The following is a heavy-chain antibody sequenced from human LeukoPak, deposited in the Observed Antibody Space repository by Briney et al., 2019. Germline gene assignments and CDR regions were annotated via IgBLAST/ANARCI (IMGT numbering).Heavy chain of an antibody. CDR2: ISGSGGST. CDR3: AKRMSRGAVAALFDY. J-gene: IGHJ4*02. D-gene: IGHD6-19*01. Sequence: GRSLRLSCAASGFTFSSYAMSWVRQPPGKWLEWVSAISGSGGSTYYADSAKGRFTISRDNSKNTLYLQMNSLRAEDTAVYYCAKRMSRGAVAALFDYWGQGTLVTVSS. V-gene: IGHV3-23*01. CDR1: GFTFSSYA.